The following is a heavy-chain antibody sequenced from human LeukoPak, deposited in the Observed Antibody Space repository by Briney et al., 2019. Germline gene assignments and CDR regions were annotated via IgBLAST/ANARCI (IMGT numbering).Heavy chain of an antibody. CDR3: ARDFAIRYYYDSSGYYYYFDY. CDR2: INPNSGGT. D-gene: IGHD3-22*01. J-gene: IGHJ4*02. Sequence: ASVTVSCKASGYTFTGYYMHWVLQAPGQGLEWMGWINPNSGGTNYAQKFQGRVTMTRDTSISTAYMELSRLRSDDTAVYYCARDFAIRYYYDSSGYYYYFDYWGQGTLVTVSS. CDR1: GYTFTGYY. V-gene: IGHV1-2*02.